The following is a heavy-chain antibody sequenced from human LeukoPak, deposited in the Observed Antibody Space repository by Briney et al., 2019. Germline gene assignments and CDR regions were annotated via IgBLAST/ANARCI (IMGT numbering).Heavy chain of an antibody. Sequence: GGSLRLSCAASGFTFSDYYMSWIRQAPGKGLEWVSYISSSGSTIYYADSVRGRFTISRDNSKSTLSLQMNSLRAEDTATYYCATYRQVLLPFESWGQGTLVTVSS. V-gene: IGHV3-11*01. CDR3: ATYRQVLLPFES. CDR1: GFTFSDYY. J-gene: IGHJ4*02. CDR2: ISSSGSTI. D-gene: IGHD2/OR15-2a*01.